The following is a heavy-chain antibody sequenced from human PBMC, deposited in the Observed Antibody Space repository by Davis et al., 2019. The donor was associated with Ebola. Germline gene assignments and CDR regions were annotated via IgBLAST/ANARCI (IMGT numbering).Heavy chain of an antibody. J-gene: IGHJ4*02. CDR3: ARTAWYDFWSGYPHYFDY. CDR1: GFTFSSYA. CDR2: ISGSGGST. Sequence: GESLKISCAASGFTFSSYAMSWVRQAPGKRLEWVSAISGSGGSTYYADSVKGRFTISRDNSKNTLYLQMNNLRAEDTAVYYCARTAWYDFWSGYPHYFDYWGQGTLVTVSS. V-gene: IGHV3-23*01. D-gene: IGHD3-3*01.